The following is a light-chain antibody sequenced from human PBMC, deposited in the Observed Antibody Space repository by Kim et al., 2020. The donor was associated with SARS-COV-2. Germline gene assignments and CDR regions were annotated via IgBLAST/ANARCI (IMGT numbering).Light chain of an antibody. CDR3: SSYRSTDTPHV. CDR1: AYDIGGYNY. Sequence: QSALSQPASVSGSPGQSITISCTGTAYDIGGYNYVSWYQQYPGKAPDLIIFYVTQWPAGTSDRFSGSKSGNTASLTISGLQAEDEADYYCSSYRSTDTPHVFGTGTKVTVL. J-gene: IGLJ1*01. CDR2: YVT. V-gene: IGLV2-14*03.